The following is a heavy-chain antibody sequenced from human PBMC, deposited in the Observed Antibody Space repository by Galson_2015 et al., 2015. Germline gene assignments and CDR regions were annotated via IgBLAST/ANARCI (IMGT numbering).Heavy chain of an antibody. CDR2: IYYSGST. CDR1: GGSISSSSYF. V-gene: IGHV4-39*01. Sequence: SETLSLTCTVSGGSISSSSYFWGWLRQPPGKGLEWIGSIYYSGSTYYNPSLKSRLTISVDTSKNQFSLNLSSVTAADTAVYYCARRRYTTSRGGFDYWGQGTLVTVSS. CDR3: ARRRYTTSRGGFDY. D-gene: IGHD6-6*01. J-gene: IGHJ4*02.